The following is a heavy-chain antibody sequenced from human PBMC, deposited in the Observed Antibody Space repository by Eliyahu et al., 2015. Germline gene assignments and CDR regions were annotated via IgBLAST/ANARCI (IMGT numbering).Heavy chain of an antibody. V-gene: IGHV4-39*01. J-gene: IGHJ4*02. CDR2: IYYSGST. D-gene: IGHD2-15*01. CDR1: XGSIXSSSYD. Sequence: QLQLQESGPGLVKPSETLSLTCTVSXGSIXSSSYDWGWIRQPPGXGLEWIGSIYYSGSTYYNPSLKSRVTISVDTSKNQFSLKLSSVTAADTAVYYCARRRDCSGGSCYPFDYWGQGTLVTVSS. CDR3: ARRRDCSGGSCYPFDY.